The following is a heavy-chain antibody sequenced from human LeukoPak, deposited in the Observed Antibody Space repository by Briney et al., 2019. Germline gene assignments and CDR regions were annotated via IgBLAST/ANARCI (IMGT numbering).Heavy chain of an antibody. Sequence: GGSLRLSCAASGFTFGSYSMSWVRQAPGKGLEWVSVISAGGITTYYADSVKGRFTISRDNSKNTVFLQMSSLRAEDTAVYYCARDHQEYCSGGSCTYFDYWGQGTLVTVSS. CDR1: GFTFGSYS. D-gene: IGHD2-15*01. V-gene: IGHV3-23*01. CDR2: ISAGGITT. CDR3: ARDHQEYCSGGSCTYFDY. J-gene: IGHJ4*02.